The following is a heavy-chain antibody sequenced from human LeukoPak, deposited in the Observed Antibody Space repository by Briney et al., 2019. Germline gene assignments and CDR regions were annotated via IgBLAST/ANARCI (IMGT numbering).Heavy chain of an antibody. CDR3: ARELGYCSGASCYFKYYGMDV. J-gene: IGHJ6*02. D-gene: IGHD2-15*01. CDR2: ISYDGSDK. CDR1: GFTFSNYA. Sequence: HPGRSLRLSCAASGFTFSNYAMHWVRQAPGKGLEWVAVISYDGSDKYYADSVKGRFTISRDNSKNTLYLQMNSLRAEDTAVYYCARELGYCSGASCYFKYYGMDVWGQGTTVTVFS. V-gene: IGHV3-30*03.